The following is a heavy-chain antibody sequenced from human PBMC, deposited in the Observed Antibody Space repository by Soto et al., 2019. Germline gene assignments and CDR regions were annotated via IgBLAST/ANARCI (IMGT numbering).Heavy chain of an antibody. CDR1: GFTFSSYS. V-gene: IGHV3-21*01. Sequence: EVQLVESGGGLVKPGGSLRLSCAASGFTFSSYSMNWVRQAPGKGLEWVSSISSSSSYIYYADSVKGRCTISRDNAKNSLYLQLNSRRAEDTAVYYFPRGGVNDWVGWGQGTLVTVSS. CDR3: PRGGVNDWVG. J-gene: IGHJ4*02. D-gene: IGHD1-1*01. CDR2: ISSSSSYI.